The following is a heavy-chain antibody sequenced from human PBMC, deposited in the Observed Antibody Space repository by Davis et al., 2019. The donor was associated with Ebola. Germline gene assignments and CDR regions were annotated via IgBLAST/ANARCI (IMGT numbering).Heavy chain of an antibody. CDR1: GYSFTNNW. CDR3: ARRIAIFGVTTVFDS. D-gene: IGHD3-3*01. Sequence: GESLKISCKASGYSFTNNWIGWVRQMPGRGLDWMGIIYPGDADVRYSPSFQGQVTISADKSISTAYLQWSSLKASDTAMYYCARRIAIFGVTTVFDSWGQGTLVTVSS. V-gene: IGHV5-51*01. J-gene: IGHJ4*02. CDR2: IYPGDADV.